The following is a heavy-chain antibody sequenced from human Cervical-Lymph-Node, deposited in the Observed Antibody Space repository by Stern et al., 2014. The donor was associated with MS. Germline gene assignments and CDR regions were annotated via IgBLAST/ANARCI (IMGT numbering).Heavy chain of an antibody. Sequence: EVQLEESGGGLIQPGGSLRLSCAASGFTVSSNYMSWVRQAPGKGLEWVSFVYIGVRTYYADSVKGRFTIARDNSKNTLYLQMNSLRAEDTAVYYCARDSSGYNYFDYWGQGTLVTVSS. CDR1: GFTVSSNY. CDR2: VYIGVRT. V-gene: IGHV3-53*01. CDR3: ARDSSGYNYFDY. J-gene: IGHJ4*02. D-gene: IGHD5-24*01.